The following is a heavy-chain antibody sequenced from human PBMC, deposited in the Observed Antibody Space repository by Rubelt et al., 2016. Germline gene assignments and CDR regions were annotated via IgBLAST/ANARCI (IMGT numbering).Heavy chain of an antibody. CDR1: GGSISSYY. CDR2: VYYSGST. Sequence: QLQESGPGLVKPSETLSLTCTVSGGSISSYYWSWIRQPPGKGLEWIGSVYYSGSTYYNPSLKSRVTISVDTSKNQFSLKLSSVTAADTAVYYCARAEYSGYDSVAFDIWGQGTMVTVSS. D-gene: IGHD5-12*01. V-gene: IGHV4-39*07. CDR3: ARAEYSGYDSVAFDI. J-gene: IGHJ3*02.